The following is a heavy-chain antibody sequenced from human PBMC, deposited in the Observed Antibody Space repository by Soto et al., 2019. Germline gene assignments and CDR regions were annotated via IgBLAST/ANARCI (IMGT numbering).Heavy chain of an antibody. CDR3: AGGQPLLFSASVSFTVRADFYYGMEV. J-gene: IGHJ6*02. CDR1: GYTFTSYY. V-gene: IGHV1-46*01. Sequence: QVQLVQSGAEVKKPGASVKVSCKASGYTFTSYYIHCVRQAPGQGLDRMGIITPSGGSTSYAQKFLGRVTMDMDTSTSTVYMELSSLSSEDTAVYYCAGGQPLLFSASVSFTVRADFYYGMEVWGQGTTVPVSS. D-gene: IGHD3-10*01. CDR2: ITPSGGST.